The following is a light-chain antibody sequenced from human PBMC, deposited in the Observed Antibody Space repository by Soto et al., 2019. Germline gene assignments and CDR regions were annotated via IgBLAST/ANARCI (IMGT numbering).Light chain of an antibody. Sequence: QSVLTQPPSASGAPGQSVSISCSGSISNIGSNTVNWYQQLPGTAPRLLIYNDDRRPSGVPDRFSGSKSGTSASLAISGLQPEDEDDYHCAVWDDSLGGFVAFGGGTKLTVL. CDR2: NDD. CDR3: AVWDDSLGGFVA. CDR1: ISNIGSNT. V-gene: IGLV1-44*01. J-gene: IGLJ2*01.